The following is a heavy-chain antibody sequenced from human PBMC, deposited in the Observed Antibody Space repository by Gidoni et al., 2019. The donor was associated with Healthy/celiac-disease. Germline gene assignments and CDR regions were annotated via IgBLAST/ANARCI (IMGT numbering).Heavy chain of an antibody. CDR1: GGSSSGYY. V-gene: IGHV4-34*01. CDR2: INHSGST. D-gene: IGHD3-22*01. CDR3: TRGPGDGSGAENAVDV. J-gene: IGHJ6*02. Sequence: QVQLQQWGAGLLKPSETLSLTCAVYGGSSSGYYWSWIRQPPGKGLEWIGEINHSGSTNYNPSLKSRVTISVDTSKNQFSLKLSSVTAADTAVYYCTRGPGDGSGAENAVDVWGQGTTVTVSS.